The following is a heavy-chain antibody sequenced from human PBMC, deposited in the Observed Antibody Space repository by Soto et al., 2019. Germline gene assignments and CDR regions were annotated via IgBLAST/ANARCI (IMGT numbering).Heavy chain of an antibody. V-gene: IGHV4-59*01. CDR1: GGSIKSYY. Sequence: SETLSLTCSVSGGSIKSYYWSWIRQPPGRGLEWIGYIFYSGTIEYNPSLKSRVTMSLDTSANQFSLKLTSMTSADTAVYYCARVRGAVLGAFDIWGQGTMVTVSS. CDR2: IFYSGTI. J-gene: IGHJ3*02. D-gene: IGHD3-16*01. CDR3: ARVRGAVLGAFDI.